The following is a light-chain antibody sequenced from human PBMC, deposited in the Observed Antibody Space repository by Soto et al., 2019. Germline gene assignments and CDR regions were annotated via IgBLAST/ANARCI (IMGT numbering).Light chain of an antibody. CDR3: QQYESYSWT. CDR1: QTIKTW. J-gene: IGKJ1*01. CDR2: DAS. Sequence: DIQMTQSPSTVSGSVVDRVAISFRASQTIKTWLAWYQRKPGRAPNLLIYDASSLQSGVPSRFSGSGSGTEFTLTISSLQPDDSATYYCQQYESYSWTFGQGTKVDIK. V-gene: IGKV1-5*01.